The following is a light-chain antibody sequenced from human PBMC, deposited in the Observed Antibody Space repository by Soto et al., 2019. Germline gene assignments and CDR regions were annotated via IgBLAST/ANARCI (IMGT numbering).Light chain of an antibody. V-gene: IGKV2-28*01. CDR2: GAS. J-gene: IGKJ1*01. CDR1: LQSDAYNY. CDR3: MQARQTPPT. Sequence: DIVMSKSPLSLPVTPAEASATLSCRVLQSDAYNYLAWYRQKPGQSPQLLIFGASIRDSGVPDRFSGSGSGTDFTLTISRVEAEDFGVYYCMQARQTPPTFGQGTKVDIK.